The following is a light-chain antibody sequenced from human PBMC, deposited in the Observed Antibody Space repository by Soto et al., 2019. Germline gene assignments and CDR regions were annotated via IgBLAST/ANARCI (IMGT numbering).Light chain of an antibody. CDR2: GAS. Sequence: EIVMTQSPSTLSVSPGQRLTLCCRASQSVSSNLAWYQQKPGQAPRLIIYGASTRATGIPARFSGSGSGTEFTLTISSLQSEDFAVYYCQQYNNWLRTFGQGTRLEIK. CDR3: QQYNNWLRT. CDR1: QSVSSN. J-gene: IGKJ5*01. V-gene: IGKV3-15*01.